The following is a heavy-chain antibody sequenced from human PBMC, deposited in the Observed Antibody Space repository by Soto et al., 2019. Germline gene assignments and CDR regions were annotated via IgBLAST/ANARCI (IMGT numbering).Heavy chain of an antibody. CDR2: IYYSGST. Sequence: SETLSLTCSVSGGPINSRGHCWGWIRQPPGKGLEWIGSIYYSGSTFYNPSLRSRVTISVDTSKTQFSLNLTSVTAADTAVYFCARQVQDFSGPGSYYFDSWGQGTLVTVSS. D-gene: IGHD3-10*01. J-gene: IGHJ4*02. CDR3: ARQVQDFSGPGSYYFDS. V-gene: IGHV4-39*01. CDR1: GGPINSRGHC.